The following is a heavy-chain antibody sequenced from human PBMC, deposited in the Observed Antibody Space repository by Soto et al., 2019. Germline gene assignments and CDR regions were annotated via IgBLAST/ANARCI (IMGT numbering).Heavy chain of an antibody. D-gene: IGHD1-7*01. CDR2: ISYDGSNK. CDR3: AKDQPGTTLNSYYYGMDV. V-gene: IGHV3-30*18. Sequence: QVQLVESGGGVVQPGRSLRLSCAASGFTFSSYGMHWVRQAPGKGLEWVAVISYDGSNKYYADSVKGRFTISRDNSKTTLYHQRNSLRAEDTAVYYCAKDQPGTTLNSYYYGMDVWGQGTTVTVSS. CDR1: GFTFSSYG. J-gene: IGHJ6*02.